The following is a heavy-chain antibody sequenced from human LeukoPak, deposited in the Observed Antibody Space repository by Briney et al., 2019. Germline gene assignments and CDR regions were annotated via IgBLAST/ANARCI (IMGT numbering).Heavy chain of an antibody. CDR3: ARETRGYYNDSSGPDH. CDR1: RFTLRRYE. V-gene: IGHV3-48*03. D-gene: IGHD3-22*01. CDR2: IGSSVSTT. Sequence: GGSPRLSCAASRFTLRRYEMNSVRQAPGERLEWVSYIGSSVSTTHYTDSVKGRFPNSRDHAKNSLYLQMNRLRVRKLAVINGARETRGYYNDSSGPDHWGQGTLVTVSS. J-gene: IGHJ5*02.